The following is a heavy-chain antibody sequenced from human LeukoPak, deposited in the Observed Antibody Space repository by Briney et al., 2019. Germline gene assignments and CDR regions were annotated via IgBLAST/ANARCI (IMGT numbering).Heavy chain of an antibody. Sequence: GASVKVSCKASGYTFTSYDINWVRQATGQGLEWMGWMNPNSGNTGYAQKFQGRVTMTRNTSISTAYMELSRLRSDDTAVYYCASGRVLEWFQYYFDYWGQGTLVTVSS. D-gene: IGHD3-3*01. CDR1: GYTFTSYD. V-gene: IGHV1-8*01. CDR3: ASGRVLEWFQYYFDY. J-gene: IGHJ4*02. CDR2: MNPNSGNT.